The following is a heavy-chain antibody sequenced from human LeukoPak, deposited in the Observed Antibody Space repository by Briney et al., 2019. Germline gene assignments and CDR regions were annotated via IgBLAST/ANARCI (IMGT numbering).Heavy chain of an antibody. CDR3: ASTRDYGDYALNFDY. J-gene: IGHJ4*02. V-gene: IGHV1-69*13. Sequence: SVKVSCKAPGYTFTSYGISWVRQAPGQGLEWMGGIIPIFGTANYAQKFQGRVTITADESTSTAYMELSSLRSEDTAVYYCASTRDYGDYALNFDYWGQGTLVTVSS. D-gene: IGHD4-17*01. CDR2: IIPIFGTA. CDR1: GYTFTSYG.